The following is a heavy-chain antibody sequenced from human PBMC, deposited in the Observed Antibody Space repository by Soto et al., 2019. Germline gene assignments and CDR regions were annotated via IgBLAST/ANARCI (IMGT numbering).Heavy chain of an antibody. CDR3: AKDLKGDPYFDY. D-gene: IGHD2-21*01. V-gene: IGHV3-23*01. J-gene: IGHJ4*02. Sequence: EVQLLESGGGLVQPGGSLRLSCAASGFTFSSYAMSWVRQAPGKGLEWVSAISGSGGSTYYADSVEGRFTISRDKSKNTLYLQMNSLRAEDTAVYYCAKDLKGDPYFDYWGQGTLVTASS. CDR1: GFTFSSYA. CDR2: ISGSGGST.